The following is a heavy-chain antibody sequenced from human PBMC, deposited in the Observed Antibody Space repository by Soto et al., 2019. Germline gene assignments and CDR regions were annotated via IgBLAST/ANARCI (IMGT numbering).Heavy chain of an antibody. D-gene: IGHD6-6*01. V-gene: IGHV3-48*01. CDR2: ISSSSSTT. CDR1: GFTFSSYS. Sequence: PGGSLRLSCAASGFTFSSYSMNWVRQAPGKGLECVSYISSSSSTTYYANSVQGRFTISRDNSKNTVYLQMGSLRPEDMAVYYCARRARPDFYYMDVWGKGTTVTVSS. J-gene: IGHJ6*03. CDR3: ARRARPDFYYMDV.